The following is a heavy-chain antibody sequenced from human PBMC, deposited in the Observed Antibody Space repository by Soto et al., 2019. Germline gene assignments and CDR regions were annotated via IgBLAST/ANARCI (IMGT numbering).Heavy chain of an antibody. J-gene: IGHJ4*01. CDR1: GFAFNSYA. D-gene: IGHD2-2*01. CDR3: VRKYPGTRPFDY. V-gene: IGHV3-23*01. Sequence: GGSLRLSCAASGFAFNSYAMNWVRQAPGKGLAWVSAIGTDGNTYYANSVKGRFTISRDNSRTTLYLQMNSLRVEDTALYYCVRKYPGTRPFDYWGQGTLVTVSS. CDR2: IGTDGNT.